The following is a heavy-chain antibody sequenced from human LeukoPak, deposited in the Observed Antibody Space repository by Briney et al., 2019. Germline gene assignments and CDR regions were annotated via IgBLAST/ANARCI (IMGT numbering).Heavy chain of an antibody. Sequence: ASVKVSCKASGYTFTSYYMHWVRPAPGQGLEWMGIINPSGGSTSYAQKFQGRVTMTRDTSTSTVYMELNSLRSEDTAVYYCARDQMPVSPLINWFDPWGQGTLVTVSS. CDR2: INPSGGST. CDR1: GYTFTSYY. J-gene: IGHJ5*02. D-gene: IGHD2-2*01. CDR3: ARDQMPVSPLINWFDP. V-gene: IGHV1-46*01.